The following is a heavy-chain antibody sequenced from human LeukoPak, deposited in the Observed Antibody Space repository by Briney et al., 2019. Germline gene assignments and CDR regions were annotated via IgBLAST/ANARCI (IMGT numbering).Heavy chain of an antibody. J-gene: IGHJ4*02. CDR3: ASLHSSSWEPYYFDY. CDR1: GGSISSSSYY. CDR2: IYYSGST. V-gene: IGHV4-39*07. Sequence: SETLSLTCTVSGGSISSSSYYWGWIRQPPGKGLEWIGSIYYSGSTYYNPSLKSRVTISVDTSKNQFSLKLSSVTAADTAVYYCASLHSSSWEPYYFDYWGQGTLVTVSS. D-gene: IGHD6-13*01.